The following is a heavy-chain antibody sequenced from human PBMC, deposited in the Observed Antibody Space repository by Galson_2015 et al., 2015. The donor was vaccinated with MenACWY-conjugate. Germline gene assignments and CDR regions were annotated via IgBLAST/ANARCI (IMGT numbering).Heavy chain of an antibody. CDR2: TYYRSKWYN. CDR1: GDSVSSNSAA. CDR3: ARDRSGDIVATTGLYYFDY. D-gene: IGHD5-12*01. V-gene: IGHV6-1*01. Sequence: CAISGDSVSSNSAAWNWIRQSPSRGLEWLGRTYYRSKWYNDYAVSVKSRITINPDTSKNQFSLQLNSVTPEDTAVYYCARDRSGDIVATTGLYYFDYWGQGTLVTVSS. J-gene: IGHJ4*02.